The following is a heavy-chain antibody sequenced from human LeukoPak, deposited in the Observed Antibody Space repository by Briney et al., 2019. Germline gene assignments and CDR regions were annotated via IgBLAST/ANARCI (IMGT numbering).Heavy chain of an antibody. D-gene: IGHD3-22*01. Sequence: GASVKVSCKASGYTFTNYAMNWVRQAPGQGLEWMGWMNTNTGNPTYAQGFTGRFVFSLDTSASTAYLQISSLKTEDTAVYYCAVLSYDSSGYYYPFDYWGQGTLDTVSS. CDR3: AVLSYDSSGYYYPFDY. CDR1: GYTFTNYA. J-gene: IGHJ4*02. V-gene: IGHV7-4-1*02. CDR2: MNTNTGNP.